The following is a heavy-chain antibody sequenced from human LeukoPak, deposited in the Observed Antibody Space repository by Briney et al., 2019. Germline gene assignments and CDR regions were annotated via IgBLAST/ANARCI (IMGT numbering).Heavy chain of an antibody. CDR1: GGSISSSDYY. D-gene: IGHD2-21*02. CDR2: IYYSGST. CDR3: VRERDWDVSGMDV. J-gene: IGHJ6*02. Sequence: SETLSLTCVVSGGSISSSDYYWAWVRQSPGKGLEWIGSIYYSGSTYYNPSLKSGVTISVDTSKNQFSLKLSSVTAADTAVYYCVRERDWDVSGMDVWGRGTTVTVSS. V-gene: IGHV4-39*02.